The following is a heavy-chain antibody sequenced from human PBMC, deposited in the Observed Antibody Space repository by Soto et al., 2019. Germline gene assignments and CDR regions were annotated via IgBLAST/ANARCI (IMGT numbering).Heavy chain of an antibody. J-gene: IGHJ4*02. CDR2: ISAYNGNT. CDR3: ARGGNAIDY. D-gene: IGHD3-10*01. Sequence: QVQLVQSGAEVKKPGASVKVSCKASGYTFTSYGISWVRQAPGQGLEWMGWISAYNGNTNYAQKLQGRVTMTTDTPRRKAYLGRGSLRSAARALYYCARGGNAIDYWGQETLVTVSS. V-gene: IGHV1-18*01. CDR1: GYTFTSYG.